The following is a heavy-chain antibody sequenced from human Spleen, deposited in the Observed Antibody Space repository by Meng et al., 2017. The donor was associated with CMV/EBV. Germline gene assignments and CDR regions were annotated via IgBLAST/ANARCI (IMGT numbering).Heavy chain of an antibody. D-gene: IGHD5-18*01. CDR2: ISAYNGNT. CDR3: AREDTAMVTQELKN. Sequence: QVQVVQFGAEVKKPWASVKVSCKASGYTFTNYGISWVRQAPGQGLEWMGWISAYNGNTNYAQKLQGRVTMTTDTSTSTAYMELRSLRSDDTAVYYCAREDTAMVTQELKNWGQGTLVTVSS. J-gene: IGHJ4*02. V-gene: IGHV1-18*01. CDR1: GYTFTNYG.